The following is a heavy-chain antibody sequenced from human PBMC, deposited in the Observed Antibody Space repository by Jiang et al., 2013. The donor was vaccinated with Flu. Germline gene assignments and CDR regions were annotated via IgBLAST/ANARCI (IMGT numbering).Heavy chain of an antibody. CDR2: INPSGGST. D-gene: IGHD1-20*01. Sequence: WVRQAPGQGLEWMGIINPSGGSTSYAQKFQGRVTMTRDTSTSTVYMELSSLRSEDTAVYYCARERNWNDVGAFDIWGQGTMVTVSS. V-gene: IGHV1-46*01. CDR3: ARERNWNDVGAFDI. J-gene: IGHJ3*02.